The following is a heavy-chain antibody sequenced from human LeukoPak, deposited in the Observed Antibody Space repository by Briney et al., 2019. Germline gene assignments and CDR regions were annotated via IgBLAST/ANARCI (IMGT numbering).Heavy chain of an antibody. Sequence: GGSLRLSYAASGFTFSSYSMNWVRQAPGKGLEWVSSISSSSSYIYYADSVKGRFTISRDNAKNSLYLQMNSLRAEDTAVYYCARDTSSRYSSSWYHFDYWGQGTLVTVSS. CDR3: ARDTSSRYSSSWYHFDY. CDR2: ISSSSSYI. V-gene: IGHV3-21*01. CDR1: GFTFSSYS. J-gene: IGHJ4*02. D-gene: IGHD6-13*01.